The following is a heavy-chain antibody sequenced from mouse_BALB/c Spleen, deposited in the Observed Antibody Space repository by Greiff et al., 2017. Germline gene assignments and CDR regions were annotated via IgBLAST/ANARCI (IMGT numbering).Heavy chain of an antibody. CDR2: IRSKSNNYAT. Sequence: EVKLVESGGGLVQPKGSLKLSCAASGFTFNTYAMNWVRQAPGKGLEWVARIRSKSNNYATYYADSVKDRFTISRDDSQSMLYLQMNNLKTEDTAMYYCVRHHLTGTAFDYWGQGTTLTVSS. CDR3: VRHHLTGTAFDY. J-gene: IGHJ2*01. V-gene: IGHV10-1*02. CDR1: GFTFNTYA. D-gene: IGHD4-1*01.